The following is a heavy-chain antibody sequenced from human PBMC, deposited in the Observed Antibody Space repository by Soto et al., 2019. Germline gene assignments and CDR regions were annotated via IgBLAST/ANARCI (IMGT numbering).Heavy chain of an antibody. D-gene: IGHD3-3*01. V-gene: IGHV3-30-3*01. CDR1: EFTFSTYP. J-gene: IGHJ4*02. Sequence: QVLLVESGGGVVQPGGSLRLSCAASEFTFSTYPMHWVRQAPGKGLEWVAVISHDEGNKYYGDSMKGRFTISRDNSKNTLYLQMNSLRGYDTAVYYCARGASDFWGGYPEIHFFDSWGQGTLVTVSS. CDR3: ARGASDFWGGYPEIHFFDS. CDR2: ISHDEGNK.